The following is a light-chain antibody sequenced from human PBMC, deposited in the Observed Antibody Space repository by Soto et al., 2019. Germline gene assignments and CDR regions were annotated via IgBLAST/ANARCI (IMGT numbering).Light chain of an antibody. CDR2: LNS. V-gene: IGLV1-44*01. Sequence: QSVLTQPPSASGTPGQRVTISCSGDSSGIARNTVSWYQQLPGMDPKLLIYLNSRRPSGVTDRFSGYKSGTSASLAISGLQSEDEAEYYCATWVDSLKMLYVFGTGTKVTVL. CDR3: ATWVDSLKMLYV. J-gene: IGLJ1*01. CDR1: SSGIARNT.